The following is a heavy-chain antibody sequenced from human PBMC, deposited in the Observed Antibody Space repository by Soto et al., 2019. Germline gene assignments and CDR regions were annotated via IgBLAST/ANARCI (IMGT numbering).Heavy chain of an antibody. Sequence: ASVKVSCKASGYTFTNYGISWVRQAPGQGLEWMGWISAYNGNTNYAQKLQGRVTMTTDTSTSTAYMELRSLRSDDTAVYYCANDPRLNLSVAGARPYYDDGFDVWGQGTTVTVSS. V-gene: IGHV1-18*04. CDR2: ISAYNGNT. CDR3: ANDPRLNLSVAGARPYYDDGFDV. CDR1: GYTFTNYG. D-gene: IGHD2-8*02. J-gene: IGHJ6*02.